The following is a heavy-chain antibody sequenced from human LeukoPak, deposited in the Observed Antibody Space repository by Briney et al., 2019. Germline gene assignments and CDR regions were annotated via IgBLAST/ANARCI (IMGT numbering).Heavy chain of an antibody. CDR1: GGTFSSYA. V-gene: IGHV1-69*13. CDR3: ARESAAAGNFDY. J-gene: IGHJ4*02. D-gene: IGHD6-13*01. Sequence: SVKVSCKASGGTFSSYAISWVRQATGQGLEWMGGIIPIFGTANYAQKFQGRVTITADESTSTAYMELSSLRSEDTDVYYCARESAAAGNFDYWGQGTLVTVSS. CDR2: IIPIFGTA.